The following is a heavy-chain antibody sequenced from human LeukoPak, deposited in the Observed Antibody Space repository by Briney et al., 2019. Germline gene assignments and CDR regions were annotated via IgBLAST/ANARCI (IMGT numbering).Heavy chain of an antibody. CDR1: GGTFSSYA. J-gene: IGHJ4*02. Sequence: SVKVSCKASGGTFSSYAISWVRQAPGQGLEWMGGIIPIFGTANYAQKFQGRVTITADESTSTAYMELSSLRAEDTAVYYCAKRAVAGPEVHMGLFFSDWGQGTLVTVSS. D-gene: IGHD6-19*01. CDR2: IIPIFGTA. CDR3: AKRAVAGPEVHMGLFFSD. V-gene: IGHV1-69*13.